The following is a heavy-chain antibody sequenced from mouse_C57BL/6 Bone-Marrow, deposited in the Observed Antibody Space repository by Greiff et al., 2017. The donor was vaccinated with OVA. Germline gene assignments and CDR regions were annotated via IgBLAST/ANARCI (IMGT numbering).Heavy chain of an antibody. Sequence: EVQLVESGGGLVKPGGSLKLSCAASGFTFSDYGMHWVRQAPEKGLEWVAYISSGSSTIYYADTVKGRFTLSRDNAKNTLYLQMTSLRSEDTAMYYCASDGSSYYYFDYWGQGTTLTVSS. CDR3: ASDGSSYYYFDY. CDR1: GFTFSDYG. D-gene: IGHD1-1*01. V-gene: IGHV5-17*01. CDR2: ISSGSSTI. J-gene: IGHJ2*01.